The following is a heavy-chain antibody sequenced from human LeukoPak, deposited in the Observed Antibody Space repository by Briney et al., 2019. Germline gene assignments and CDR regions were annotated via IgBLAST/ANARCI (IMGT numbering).Heavy chain of an antibody. CDR3: ARQRYHYGGYFHS. D-gene: IGHD5-18*01. CDR1: GGSISSYY. Sequence: SETLSLTCTVSGGSISSYYWGWIRQPPGKGLEWIGSIYYSGITYYNPSLKRLVTISVDTAKNQLSLKLSSVTAADTAVYYCARQRYHYGGYFHSWGQGTLVTVSS. CDR2: IYYSGIT. V-gene: IGHV4-39*01. J-gene: IGHJ4*02.